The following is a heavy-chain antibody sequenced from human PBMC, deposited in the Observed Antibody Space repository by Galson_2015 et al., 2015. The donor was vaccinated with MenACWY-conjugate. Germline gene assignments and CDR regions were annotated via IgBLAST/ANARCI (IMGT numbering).Heavy chain of an antibody. V-gene: IGHV1-18*01. CDR3: VRASRRRAYDKIPFDI. CDR2: ISAHNGDT. CDR1: DYSFTNYA. Sequence: SVKVSCKAPDYSFTNYAIVWVRQGPGQGLEWMGRISAHNGDTNFAKKIQGRDKLTTETSTGIAYMHLRSLRSDDTAVYYCVRASRRRAYDKIPFDIWGQGTMVTVSS. J-gene: IGHJ3*02. D-gene: IGHD2-21*01.